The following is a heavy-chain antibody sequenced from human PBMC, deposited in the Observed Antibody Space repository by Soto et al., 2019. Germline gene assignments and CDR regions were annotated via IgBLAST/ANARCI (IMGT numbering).Heavy chain of an antibody. CDR2: IYYSGGT. V-gene: IGHV4-4*02. CDR3: ARDTGWGLGY. CDR1: GDSINSNYC. D-gene: IGHD6-19*01. Sequence: QVQLQESGPGLVRPSGTLSLTCAVSGDSINSNYCWTWVRQPPGKGLEWIAEIYYSGGTSYNPSLKGRVTISMDKSKNQFSLNLTSGTAADTAMYYCARDTGWGLGYWGQGTLVTVSS. J-gene: IGHJ4*02.